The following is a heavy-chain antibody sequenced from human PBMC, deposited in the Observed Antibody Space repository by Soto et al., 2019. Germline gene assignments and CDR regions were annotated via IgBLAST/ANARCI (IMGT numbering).Heavy chain of an antibody. V-gene: IGHV4-30-4*01. CDR3: AARSGYSYGYVDY. Sequence: PSETLSLTCTVSGGSISSGDYYWSWIRQPPGKGLEWIGYIYYSGSTYYNPSLKSRVTISVDTSKNQFSLKLSSVTAADTAVYYCAARSGYSYGYVDYWGQGILVTVSS. CDR1: GGSISSGDYY. CDR2: IYYSGST. D-gene: IGHD5-18*01. J-gene: IGHJ4*02.